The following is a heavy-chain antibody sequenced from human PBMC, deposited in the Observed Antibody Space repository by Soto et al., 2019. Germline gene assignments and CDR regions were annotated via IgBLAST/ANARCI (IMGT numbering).Heavy chain of an antibody. CDR1: GITFGSRA. CDR2: ITDSGGDA. V-gene: IGHV3-23*01. Sequence: PGGSLRLSCVASGITFGSRAMSWVRQAPGEGLEWVSSITDSGGDAKYADSVRGRFTTSRDNSKNTLHLQMNSLRAEDTAVYYCARRQFFSFDSWGQGILVTVSS. D-gene: IGHD6-19*01. CDR3: ARRQFFSFDS. J-gene: IGHJ4*02.